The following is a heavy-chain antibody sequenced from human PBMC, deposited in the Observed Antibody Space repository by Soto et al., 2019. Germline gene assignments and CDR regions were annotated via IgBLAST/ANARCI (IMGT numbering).Heavy chain of an antibody. D-gene: IGHD3-3*01. CDR1: GFTSTDHA. Sequence: LRLSCTFSGFTSTDHALTWVRQAPGKGLEWVAFSTSHSYGGTTDYAASVKGRFTISRDDSKSIAYLQMNSLQIADTAIYYCARDGEYCGMDVWGQGTMVTVYS. J-gene: IGHJ6*02. CDR3: ARDGEYCGMDV. CDR2: STSHSYGGTT. V-gene: IGHV3-49*04.